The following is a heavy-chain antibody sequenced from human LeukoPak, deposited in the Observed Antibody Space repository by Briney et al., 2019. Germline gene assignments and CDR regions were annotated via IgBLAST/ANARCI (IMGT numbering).Heavy chain of an antibody. CDR1: GFTFSNYG. CDR2: IRYDGINK. J-gene: IGHJ6*04. D-gene: IGHD3-10*02. Sequence: GGSLRLSCAASGFTFSNYGMHWVRQAPGKGLEWVAFIRYDGINKYYADSVKGRFTISRDNSKNTLFLQMNSLRAEDTAVYYCAELGITMIGGVWGKGTTVTISS. CDR3: AELGITMIGGV. V-gene: IGHV3-30*02.